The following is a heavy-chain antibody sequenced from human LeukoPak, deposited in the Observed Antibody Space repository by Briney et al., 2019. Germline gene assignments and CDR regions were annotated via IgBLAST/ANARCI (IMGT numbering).Heavy chain of an antibody. V-gene: IGHV1-2*02. J-gene: IGHJ4*02. CDR2: INPNSGGA. Sequence: GASVKVSCKASGYTFTVYHIHWVRQAPGQGLEWVGWINPNSGGAEYTQKFQGRVTMTRDTSISTAYMELNRLRSGDTAVYYCARALGYCGGGSCHFDSWGQGSLVTVSS. D-gene: IGHD2-15*01. CDR1: GYTFTVYH. CDR3: ARALGYCGGGSCHFDS.